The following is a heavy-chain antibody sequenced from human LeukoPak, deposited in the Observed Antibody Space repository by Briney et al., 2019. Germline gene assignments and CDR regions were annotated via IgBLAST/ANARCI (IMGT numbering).Heavy chain of an antibody. D-gene: IGHD6-13*01. V-gene: IGHV4-59*12. CDR3: ARLLRYSSSHYYYYYMDV. Sequence: SETLSLTCTVSGGSISSYYWSWIRQLPGKGLEWIGYIYYSGSTNYNPSLKSRVTISVDTSKNQFSLKLSSVTAADTAVYYCARLLRYSSSHYYYYYMDVWGKGTTVTVSS. J-gene: IGHJ6*03. CDR2: IYYSGST. CDR1: GGSISSYY.